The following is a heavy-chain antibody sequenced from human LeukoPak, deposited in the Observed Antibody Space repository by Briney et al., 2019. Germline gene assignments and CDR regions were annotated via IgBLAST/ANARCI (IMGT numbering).Heavy chain of an antibody. CDR1: GFTFSTYV. Sequence: PGGSLRLSCVTSGFTFSTYVMSWGRKFPGKGLEWLSSIGTSCATTTYADSVKGRFTISRDNSENTLYLQMNSLRVEDTAEYYCARIERCDYWGQGTLVTVSS. CDR3: ARIERCDY. CDR2: IGTSCATT. V-gene: IGHV3-23*01. J-gene: IGHJ4*02.